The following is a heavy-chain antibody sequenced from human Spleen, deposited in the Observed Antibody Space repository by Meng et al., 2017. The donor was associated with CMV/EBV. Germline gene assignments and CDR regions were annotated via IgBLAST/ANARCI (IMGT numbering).Heavy chain of an antibody. CDR1: GYTFTGYY. CDR3: ARDEGGWLTAPDY. V-gene: IGHV1-2*02. CDR2: INPNSGGT. D-gene: IGHD5-24*01. Sequence: QGQVVQSGAEVKKPGASVKVSCKASGYTFTGYYMHWVRQAPGQGLEWMGWINPNSGGTNYAQKLQGRVTMTTDTSTSTAYMELSSLRSEDTAVYYCARDEGGWLTAPDYWGQGTLVTVSS. J-gene: IGHJ4*02.